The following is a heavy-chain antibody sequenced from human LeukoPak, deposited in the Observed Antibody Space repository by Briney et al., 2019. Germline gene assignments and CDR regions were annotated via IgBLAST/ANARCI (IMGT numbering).Heavy chain of an antibody. CDR2: ISSSSSTI. CDR1: GFTFSSYS. V-gene: IGHV3-48*01. D-gene: IGHD6-19*01. CDR3: ARESRYSSGWYDY. J-gene: IGHJ4*02. Sequence: GGSLRLSCAASGFTFSSYSMNWVRQAPGKGLEWVSYISSSSSTIYYADSVKGRFTISRDNAKNSLYLQMNSLRAEDTAVYYCARESRYSSGWYDYWGQGTLVTVS.